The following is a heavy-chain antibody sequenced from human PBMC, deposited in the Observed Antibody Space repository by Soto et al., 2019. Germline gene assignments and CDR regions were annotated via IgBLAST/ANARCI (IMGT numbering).Heavy chain of an antibody. Sequence: QVQLVESGGGVVQPGRSLRLSCEASGFTFSSYAVHWVRQAPGKGLEWVASMSSDGTDKYYADSVKGRFTISRDNSKSTLYLQMTSLRAEDTALYYWAKTLCGKYYSSWFDYWGQGTLVTVSS. V-gene: IGHV3-30*18. D-gene: IGHD1-26*01. CDR2: MSSDGTDK. CDR3: AKTLCGKYYSSWFDY. CDR1: GFTFSSYA. J-gene: IGHJ4*02.